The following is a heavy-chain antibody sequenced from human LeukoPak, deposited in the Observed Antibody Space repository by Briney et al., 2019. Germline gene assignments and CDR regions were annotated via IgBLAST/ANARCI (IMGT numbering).Heavy chain of an antibody. Sequence: SETLSLTRTVSGGSINSGSYFWTWIRQPAGQPAGKGLEWIGRIYTTGRTSYNPSIGSRVTISADMSKNQFSLHLTAVTAADTAVYFCARAYYWVDSWGQGTLVTVPS. J-gene: IGHJ5*01. D-gene: IGHD2-21*01. V-gene: IGHV4-61*02. CDR3: ARAYYWVDS. CDR2: IYTTGRT. CDR1: GGSINSGSYF.